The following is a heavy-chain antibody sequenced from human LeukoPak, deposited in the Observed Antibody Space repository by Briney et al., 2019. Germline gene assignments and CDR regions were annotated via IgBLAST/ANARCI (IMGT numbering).Heavy chain of an antibody. D-gene: IGHD6-13*01. CDR1: GFTLSSYW. CDR3: AIIPRAAAGPSARSPFHY. CDR2: IMQDGSDK. V-gene: IGHV3-7*01. Sequence: GGSLRLSCEVSGFTLSSYWMNWVRQAPGKGLEWVANIMQDGSDKYYVDSVKGRFTISRDNAKNSLYLQMNSLRAEDTAVYYCAIIPRAAAGPSARSPFHYWGQGTLVTVSS. J-gene: IGHJ4*02.